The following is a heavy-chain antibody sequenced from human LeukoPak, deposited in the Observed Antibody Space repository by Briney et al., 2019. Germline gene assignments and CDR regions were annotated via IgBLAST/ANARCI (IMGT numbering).Heavy chain of an antibody. CDR1: GGSFSGYY. V-gene: IGHV4-34*01. CDR3: ARVPYYYDSSGYYPFDY. CDR2: VNHSGST. J-gene: IGHJ4*02. D-gene: IGHD3-22*01. Sequence: SETLSLTCAVYGGSFSGYYWSWIRQPPGKGLEWIGEVNHSGSTNSNPSLKSRVTISVDTSKNQFSLKLSSVTAADTAVYYCARVPYYYDSSGYYPFDYWGQGTLVTVSS.